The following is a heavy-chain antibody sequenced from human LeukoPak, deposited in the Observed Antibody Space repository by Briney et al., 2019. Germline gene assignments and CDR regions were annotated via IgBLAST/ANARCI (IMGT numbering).Heavy chain of an antibody. J-gene: IGHJ6*02. Sequence: GGSLRLSCAASGFTFDDYAMHWVRQAPGKGLEWVSGISGNSGSIGYADSVKGRFTISRDNAKNSLYLQMNSLRAEDTAVYYCARGQARYFDWFPYGMDVWGQGTTVTVSS. V-gene: IGHV3-9*01. D-gene: IGHD3-9*01. CDR3: ARGQARYFDWFPYGMDV. CDR2: ISGNSGSI. CDR1: GFTFDDYA.